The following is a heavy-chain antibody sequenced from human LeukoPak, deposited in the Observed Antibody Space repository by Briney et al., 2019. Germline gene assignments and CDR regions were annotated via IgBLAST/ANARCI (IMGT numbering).Heavy chain of an antibody. D-gene: IGHD1-26*01. CDR2: ISDSGENT. V-gene: IGHV3-23*01. CDR3: AKDRTVGASYWYFDL. Sequence: GGSLRLSCAASGFTFSSYAMTWVRQAPGKGLEWVSAISDSGENTYYADSVKGRFTISRDNSKNTLWLQMNTLRAEDTAIYYCAKDRTVGASYWYFDLWGRGTLVTVSS. CDR1: GFTFSSYA. J-gene: IGHJ2*01.